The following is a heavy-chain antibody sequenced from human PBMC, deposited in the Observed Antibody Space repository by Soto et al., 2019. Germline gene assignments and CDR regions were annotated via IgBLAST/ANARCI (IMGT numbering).Heavy chain of an antibody. CDR2: IYPGDSDT. D-gene: IGHD2-21*01. V-gene: IGHV5-51*01. CDR1: GYSFTSYW. CDR3: ARHGIRASYCGWDRRAPEYNWFDP. J-gene: IGHJ5*02. Sequence: VESLKISCKGSGYSFTSYWIGWVRQMPGKGLEWMGIIYPGDSDTRYSPSFQGQVTISADKSISTAYLQWSSLKASDTAMYYCARHGIRASYCGWDRRAPEYNWFDPRGKGTSVTVSS.